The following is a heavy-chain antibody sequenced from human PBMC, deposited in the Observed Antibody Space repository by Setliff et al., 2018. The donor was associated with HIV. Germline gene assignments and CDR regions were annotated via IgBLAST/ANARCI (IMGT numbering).Heavy chain of an antibody. V-gene: IGHV4-4*08. D-gene: IGHD3-3*01. Sequence: SETLSLTCTVSGGSISSYYWSWIRQPPGKGLEWIGYIYTSGSTNYNPPLKSRVTISVDTSKNQFSLKLSSVTAADTAVYYCARDTLYYNFWSGYPRYYYYYMDVWGKGTTVTVSS. CDR2: IYTSGST. CDR1: GGSISSYY. CDR3: ARDTLYYNFWSGYPRYYYYYMDV. J-gene: IGHJ6*03.